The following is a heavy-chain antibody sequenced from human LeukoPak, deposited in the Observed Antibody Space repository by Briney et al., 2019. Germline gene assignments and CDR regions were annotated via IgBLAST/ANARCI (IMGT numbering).Heavy chain of an antibody. V-gene: IGHV3-7*01. CDR3: ASPAYGDYALFDY. CDR2: IKKDGSEK. D-gene: IGHD4-17*01. J-gene: IGHJ4*02. CDR1: GFTFSSYY. Sequence: GGSLRLSCAASGFTFSSYYMSWVRQAPGKGLEWVANIKKDGSEKYYVDSVKGRFTISRDNAKKSVYLQMNSLRAEDTAVYYCASPAYGDYALFDYWGQGTLVTVSS.